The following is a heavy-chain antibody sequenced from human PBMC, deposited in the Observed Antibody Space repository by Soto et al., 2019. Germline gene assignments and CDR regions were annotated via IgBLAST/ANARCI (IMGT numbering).Heavy chain of an antibody. D-gene: IGHD2-15*01. CDR2: IYYSGST. Sequence: QLQLQESGPGLVKPSETLSLTCTVSGGSISSSSYYWGWIRQPPGKGLEWIGSIYYSGSTYYNPSLKRQVTISEDTSKNQFSLKLSSVTAADTAVYYCARHTPAISISDHWGQGTLVTVSS. V-gene: IGHV4-39*01. J-gene: IGHJ4*02. CDR1: GGSISSSSYY. CDR3: ARHTPAISISDH.